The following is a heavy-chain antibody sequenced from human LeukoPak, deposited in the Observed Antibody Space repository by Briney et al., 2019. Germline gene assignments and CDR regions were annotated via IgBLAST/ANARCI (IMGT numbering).Heavy chain of an antibody. CDR3: ARDCVGTMEMVICFDFGY. V-gene: IGHV1-2*02. Sequence: GGSVEASFKASGYPFTGYYMHWVRQGPGQGLEWMGWINPNSGGTNYAQKFQGRVTMTRDTSISTAYMELSRLRSDDTAVYYCARDCVGTMEMVICFDFGYWGQGTLVTVSS. D-gene: IGHD3-22*01. J-gene: IGHJ4*02. CDR2: INPNSGGT. CDR1: GYPFTGYY.